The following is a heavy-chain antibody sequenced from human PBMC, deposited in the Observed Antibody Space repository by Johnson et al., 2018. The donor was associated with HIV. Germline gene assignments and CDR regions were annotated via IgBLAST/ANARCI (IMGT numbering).Heavy chain of an antibody. J-gene: IGHJ3*02. Sequence: VQLVESGGGLVQPGGSLRLSCAASGFTFSTYAMNWVRQAPGKGLEYVSAISSNGGSTYYANSLKDRFTISRDNSKNTLYLQMGSLRAEDMAVYYCARCRDAYTLLSAFDIWGQGTMVTVFS. CDR2: ISSNGGST. D-gene: IGHD5-24*01. CDR1: GFTFSTYA. V-gene: IGHV3-64*01. CDR3: ARCRDAYTLLSAFDI.